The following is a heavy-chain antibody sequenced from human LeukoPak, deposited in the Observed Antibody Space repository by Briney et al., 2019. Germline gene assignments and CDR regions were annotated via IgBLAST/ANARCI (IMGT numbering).Heavy chain of an antibody. J-gene: IGHJ5*02. CDR3: ARDHYCSSTSCPFDP. Sequence: GASVKVSCKASGYTFTGYYMHWVRQAPGQGLEWMGWINTNTGNPTYAQGFTGRFVFSLDTSVSTAYLQISSLKAEDTAVYYCARDHYCSSTSCPFDPWGQGTLVTVSS. CDR2: INTNTGNP. V-gene: IGHV7-4-1*02. D-gene: IGHD2-2*01. CDR1: GYTFTGYY.